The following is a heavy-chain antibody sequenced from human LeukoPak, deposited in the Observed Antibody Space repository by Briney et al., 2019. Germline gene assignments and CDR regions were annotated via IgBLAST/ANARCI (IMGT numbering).Heavy chain of an antibody. CDR2: INPRGST. CDR3: ARRRLGYYFDY. D-gene: IGHD5-24*01. CDR1: GGSFSGYY. Sequence: SETLSLTCGVYGGSFSGYYWSWIRQPPGKGLEWIGEINPRGSTNYNPSLKSRVTLSADTSKNQISLTLNSVTAADTAVYYCARRRLGYYFDYWGQGTLVTVSS. J-gene: IGHJ4*02. V-gene: IGHV4-34*01.